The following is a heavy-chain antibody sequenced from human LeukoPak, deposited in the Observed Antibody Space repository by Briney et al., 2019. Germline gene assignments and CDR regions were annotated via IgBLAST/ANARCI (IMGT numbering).Heavy chain of an antibody. Sequence: SETLSLTCAVYGGSLSDKYWSWIRQPPGKGLEWIGEINPSGRTNYNPSPKSRVTMSVDTSKNQFSLKLSSVTAADTAVYYCARGGLVVVVAATQDLDYYGMDVWGQGTTVTVSS. CDR1: GGSLSDKY. J-gene: IGHJ6*02. V-gene: IGHV4-34*01. CDR2: INPSGRT. CDR3: ARGGLVVVVAATQDLDYYGMDV. D-gene: IGHD2-15*01.